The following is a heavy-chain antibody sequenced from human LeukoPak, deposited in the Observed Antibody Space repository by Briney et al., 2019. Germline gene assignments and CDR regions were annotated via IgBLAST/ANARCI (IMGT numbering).Heavy chain of an antibody. D-gene: IGHD3-16*01. V-gene: IGHV4-34*01. CDR1: GGSFSGYY. J-gene: IGHJ4*02. Sequence: SETLSLTCAVYGGSFSGYYWSGIRQSPGKRLHWIGEINHSGVTDYNPSLESRVIISVDTSKSQFSLKLNSVTAADTAVYYCARGLGLSRANYFDFWGQGTLVTVFS. CDR2: INHSGVT. CDR3: ARGLGLSRANYFDF.